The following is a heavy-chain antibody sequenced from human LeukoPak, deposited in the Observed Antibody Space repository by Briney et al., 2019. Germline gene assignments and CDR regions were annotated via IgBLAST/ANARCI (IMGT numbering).Heavy chain of an antibody. J-gene: IGHJ4*02. CDR3: ARDPMNRRFDY. CDR2: IYYSGST. D-gene: IGHD3-22*01. Sequence: KPSETLSLTCTVSGGSISSYYWSWIRQPPGKGLEWIGYIYYSGSTNYNPSLKSRVTISVDTSKNQFSLKLSSVTAADTAVYYCARDPMNRRFDYRGQGTLVTVSS. CDR1: GGSISSYY. V-gene: IGHV4-59*01.